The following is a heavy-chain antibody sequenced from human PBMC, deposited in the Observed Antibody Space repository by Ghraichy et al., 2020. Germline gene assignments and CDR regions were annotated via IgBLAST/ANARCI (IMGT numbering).Heavy chain of an antibody. CDR1: GYTLTELS. CDR3: ATVVSRTYYDFSRYYYYMDV. V-gene: IGHV1-24*01. J-gene: IGHJ6*03. CDR2: FDPEDGET. D-gene: IGHD3-3*01. Sequence: ASVKVSCKVSGYTLTELSMHCVRQAPGKGLEWMGGFDPEDGETIYAQKFQGRVTMTEDTSTDTAYMELSSLRSEDTAVYYCATVVSRTYYDFSRYYYYMDVWGKGTTVTVSS.